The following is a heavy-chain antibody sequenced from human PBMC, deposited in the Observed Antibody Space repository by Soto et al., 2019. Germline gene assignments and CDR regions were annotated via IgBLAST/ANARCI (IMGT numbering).Heavy chain of an antibody. CDR1: GFTFNNYA. D-gene: IGHD2-2*01. V-gene: IGHV3-23*01. Sequence: GGSLRLSCVASGFTFNNYAMNWVRQAPGKGLEWVSSISGSAGSTYYADSVKGRFTISRDNSNNTLYLQMNSLRAEDTAVYYCATVFPRAIVIIPAPENWGQGTLVTVSS. CDR2: ISGSAGST. J-gene: IGHJ4*02. CDR3: ATVFPRAIVIIPAPEN.